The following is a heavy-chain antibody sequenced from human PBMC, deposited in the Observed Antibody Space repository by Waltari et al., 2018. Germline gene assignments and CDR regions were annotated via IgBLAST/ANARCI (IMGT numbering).Heavy chain of an antibody. Sequence: QVQLQQWGAGLLKPSETLSLTCAVYGGSFSVYYWSWIRQPPGKGLEWIGEINQSGSTNYNPSLKSRVTISVDTSKNQFSLKLSSVTAADTAVYYCARVWGGSYWTYFDYWGQGTLVTVSS. V-gene: IGHV4-34*01. J-gene: IGHJ4*02. CDR1: GGSFSVYY. D-gene: IGHD1-26*01. CDR2: INQSGST. CDR3: ARVWGGSYWTYFDY.